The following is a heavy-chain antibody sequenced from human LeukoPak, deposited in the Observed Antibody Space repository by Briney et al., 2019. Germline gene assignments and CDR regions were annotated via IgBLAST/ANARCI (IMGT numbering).Heavy chain of an antibody. J-gene: IGHJ4*02. Sequence: SQTLSLTCGVSGGSISSGGYSWSWIRQPPGKGLEWIASIYHSGSTYYNPSLKSRVTMSVDRSKNQFSLKLSSVTAADTAVYYCASSSWYGPFDYWGQGTLVTVSS. D-gene: IGHD6-13*01. CDR3: ASSSWYGPFDY. CDR1: GGSISSGGYS. CDR2: IYHSGST. V-gene: IGHV4-30-2*02.